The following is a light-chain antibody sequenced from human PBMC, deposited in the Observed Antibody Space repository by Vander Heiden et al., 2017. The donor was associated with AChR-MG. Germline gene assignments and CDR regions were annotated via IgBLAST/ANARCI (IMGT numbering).Light chain of an antibody. V-gene: IGKV3-20*01. CDR3: QQYGSSPPLT. CDR1: QIVSSTF. Sequence: EIVLTQSPGTLSLSPGERATLSCRASQIVSSTFLAWYQQKPGQAPRLLIYGESYRATGIPDRFSASGSGTDFTLTITRLEPEDFAVYYCQQYGSSPPLTFGGGTKVEIK. J-gene: IGKJ4*01. CDR2: GES.